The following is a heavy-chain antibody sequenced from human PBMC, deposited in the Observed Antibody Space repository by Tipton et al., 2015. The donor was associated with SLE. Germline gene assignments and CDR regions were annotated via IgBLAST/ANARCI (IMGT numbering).Heavy chain of an antibody. Sequence: TLSLTCTVSGGSISSYYWSWIRQPAGGGLEWIGRIYTNENTNYNPSLKSRVTMSVDTSKNHFSLKLISVTAADTAVYYCARGIGRFNWALDYWGQGTLVTVSS. CDR1: GGSISSYY. J-gene: IGHJ4*02. CDR3: ARGIGRFNWALDY. V-gene: IGHV4-4*07. CDR2: IYTNENT. D-gene: IGHD3-16*01.